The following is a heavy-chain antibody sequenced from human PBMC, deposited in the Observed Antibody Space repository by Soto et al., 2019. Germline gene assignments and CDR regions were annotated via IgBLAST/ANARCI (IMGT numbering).Heavy chain of an antibody. D-gene: IGHD1-1*01. Sequence: QVQLQQWGAGLLKPSETLSLTCAVYGGSFSGYYWSWIRQPPGKGLEWIGEINHSGSTNYNPSLKSRVTISVDTSKNQFSLKLSSVTAADTAVYYCARDHNHSGGLDWGQGTLVTVSS. CDR2: INHSGST. CDR3: ARDHNHSGGLD. CDR1: GGSFSGYY. J-gene: IGHJ4*02. V-gene: IGHV4-34*01.